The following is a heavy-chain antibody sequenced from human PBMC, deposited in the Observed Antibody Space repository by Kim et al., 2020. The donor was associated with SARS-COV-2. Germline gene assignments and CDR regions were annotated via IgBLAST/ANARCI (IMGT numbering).Heavy chain of an antibody. D-gene: IGHD6-13*01. CDR1: GGSFSGYY. CDR2: INHSGST. Sequence: SETLSLTCAVYGGSFSGYYWSWIRQPPGKGLEWIGEINHSGSTNYNPSLKSRVTISVDTSKNQFSLKLSSVTAADTAVYYCATIPMKYSSSWQPLGGSDPYGMDVWGQGTTVTVSS. CDR3: ATIPMKYSSSWQPLGGSDPYGMDV. V-gene: IGHV4-34*01. J-gene: IGHJ6*02.